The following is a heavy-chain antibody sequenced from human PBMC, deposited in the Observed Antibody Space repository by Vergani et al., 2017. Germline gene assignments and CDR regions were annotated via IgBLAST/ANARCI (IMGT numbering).Heavy chain of an antibody. CDR2: LYASGST. CDR1: DFISNGHY. J-gene: IGHJ6*03. V-gene: IGHV4-38-2*02. CDR3: AREAVGYYYYYMDV. Sequence: QVQLQESGPGLVKPSETLSLICDVFDFISNGHYWGWIRQSPEKGLEWIGSLYASGSTNYNPSLKSRVTMSVDTSKNQFSLKLSSVTAADTAVYYCAREAVGYYYYYMDVWGKGTTVTVSS. D-gene: IGHD1-26*01.